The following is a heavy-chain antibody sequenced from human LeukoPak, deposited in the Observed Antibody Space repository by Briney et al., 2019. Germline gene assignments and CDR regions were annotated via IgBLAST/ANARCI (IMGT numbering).Heavy chain of an antibody. CDR1: GFTFSSYA. Sequence: PGGSLRLSCAASGFTFSSYAMHWVRQAPGKGLEWVGRIKSKTTGGTTDFAAPVKGRFTISRDDSKNTLYLQMNSLKTEDTAVYYCTTCTGGSCYSDYWGQGTLVTVSS. CDR2: IKSKTTGGTT. V-gene: IGHV3-15*01. CDR3: TTCTGGSCYSDY. J-gene: IGHJ4*02. D-gene: IGHD2-15*01.